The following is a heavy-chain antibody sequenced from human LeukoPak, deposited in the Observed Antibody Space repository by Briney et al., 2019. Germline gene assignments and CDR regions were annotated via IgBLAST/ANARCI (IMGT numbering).Heavy chain of an antibody. J-gene: IGHJ6*02. Sequence: SETLSLTCTVSGGSISSGGYYWSWIRQHPGKGLEWIGYIYYSGSTYYNPSLKSRVTISVDTSKNQFSLKLSSVTAADTAVYYCATENDNCSGGSCYSQGASYGMDVWGQGTTVTVSS. CDR2: IYYSGST. CDR3: ATENDNCSGGSCYSQGASYGMDV. CDR1: GGSISSGGYY. V-gene: IGHV4-31*03. D-gene: IGHD2-15*01.